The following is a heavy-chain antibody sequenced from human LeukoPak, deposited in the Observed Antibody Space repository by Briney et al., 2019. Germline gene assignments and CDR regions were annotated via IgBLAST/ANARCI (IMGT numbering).Heavy chain of an antibody. CDR2: ISGSGGST. CDR3: AEVAIGGSYYGAFVI. Sequence: PGGSLRLSCAASGFTFSTYGIHWVRQAPGKGLEWVSAISGSGGSTYYADSVKGRFTISRDNSKNTLYLQMNSLRAEDTAVYYCAEVAIGGSYYGAFVICREGTMVTVSS. V-gene: IGHV3-23*01. CDR1: GFTFSTYG. J-gene: IGHJ3*02. D-gene: IGHD1-26*01.